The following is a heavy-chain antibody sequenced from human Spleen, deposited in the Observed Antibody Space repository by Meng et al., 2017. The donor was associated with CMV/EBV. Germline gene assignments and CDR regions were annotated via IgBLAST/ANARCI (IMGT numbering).Heavy chain of an antibody. D-gene: IGHD6-6*01. V-gene: IGHV3-30-3*01. CDR1: GFTFSSYA. Sequence: GESLKISCAASGFTFSSYAMHWVRQAPGKGLEWVAVISYDGSNKYYADSVKGRFTISRDNYKNTLYLQMNSLRAEDTAVYYCARGGQLVDYWGQGTLVTVSS. CDR3: ARGGQLVDY. J-gene: IGHJ4*02. CDR2: ISYDGSNK.